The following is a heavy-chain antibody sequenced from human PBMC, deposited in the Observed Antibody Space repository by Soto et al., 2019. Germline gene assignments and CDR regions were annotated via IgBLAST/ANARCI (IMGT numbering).Heavy chain of an antibody. CDR1: GFNVSSNS. CDR2: IHSDANA. Sequence: GGSLRLSCAASGFNVSSNSMNWVRQAPGKGLEWLSLIHSDANAKYADSVKGRFTVSRDSSENKFYLQMNSLRAEDTAVYYCARHVWLESWGQGTLVTVSS. J-gene: IGHJ5*01. V-gene: IGHV3-53*01. CDR3: ARHVWLES.